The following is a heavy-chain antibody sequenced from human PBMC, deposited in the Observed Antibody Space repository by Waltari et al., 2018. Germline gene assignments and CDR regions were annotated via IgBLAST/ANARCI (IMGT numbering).Heavy chain of an antibody. V-gene: IGHV3-30*02. D-gene: IGHD3-10*01. CDR2: IRYEGSNK. CDR3: AKDVWGYYGSGSPIDY. CDR1: GFTFSSYG. Sequence: QVQLVESGGGVVQPGGSLRLSCAASGFTFSSYGMHWVRQAPGKGLEWVAFIRYEGSNKYYADSVKGRFTISRDNSKNTLYLQMNSLRAEDTAVYYCAKDVWGYYGSGSPIDYWGQGTLVTVSS. J-gene: IGHJ4*02.